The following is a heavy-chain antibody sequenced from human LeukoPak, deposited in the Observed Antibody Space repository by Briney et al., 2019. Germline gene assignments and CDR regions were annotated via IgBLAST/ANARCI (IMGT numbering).Heavy chain of an antibody. J-gene: IGHJ4*02. CDR3: ARPYSSSWTPPGY. CDR1: GFTFSSYS. V-gene: IGHV3-21*01. CDR2: ISSSSTYI. Sequence: PGGSLRLSCAASGFTFSSYSMNWVRQAPGKGLEWVSSISSSSTYIHYADSVKGRFTISRDNAKNSLYLQMNSLRAEDTAVYYCARPYSSSWTPPGYWGQGTLVTVSS. D-gene: IGHD6-13*01.